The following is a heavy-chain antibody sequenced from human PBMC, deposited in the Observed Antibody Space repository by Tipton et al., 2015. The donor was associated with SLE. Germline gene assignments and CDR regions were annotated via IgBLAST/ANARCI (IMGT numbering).Heavy chain of an antibody. CDR3: ASLGDWFDP. V-gene: IGHV4-34*01. J-gene: IGHJ5*02. CDR1: GGSFSGYY. Sequence: LSLTCAVYGGSFSGYYWSWIRQPPGKGLEWIGEINHSGSTNYNPSLKSRVTISVDTSKNQFSLKLSSVTAADTAVYYCASLGDWFDPWGQGTLVTVSS. D-gene: IGHD3-10*01. CDR2: INHSGST.